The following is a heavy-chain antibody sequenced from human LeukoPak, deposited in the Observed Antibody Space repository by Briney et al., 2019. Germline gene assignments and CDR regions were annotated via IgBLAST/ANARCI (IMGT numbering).Heavy chain of an antibody. CDR2: ISAYNGNT. CDR1: GYTFTSYG. CDR3: ATTLGYCSSTSCYEYY. V-gene: IGHV1-18*01. Sequence: ASVKVSCKASGYTFTSYGISWVRQAPGQGLEWMGWISAYNGNTNYAQKLQGRVTMTTDTSTSTAYMELRSLRSDDTAVYYCATTLGYCSSTSCYEYYWGQGTLVTVSS. J-gene: IGHJ4*02. D-gene: IGHD2-2*01.